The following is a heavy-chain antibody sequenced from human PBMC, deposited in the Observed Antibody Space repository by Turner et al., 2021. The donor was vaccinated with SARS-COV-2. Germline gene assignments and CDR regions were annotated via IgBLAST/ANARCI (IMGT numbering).Heavy chain of an antibody. V-gene: IGHV4-39*01. CDR1: GDSSISDDYY. CDR3: AIAPNYYYGMDV. Sequence: QLQLEESGPGLLKPSETLSLTCSVSGDSSISDDYYWGWIRQPPGKGLEWIGNIHSSGITFYNSSLKSRVTVSIDTSKNQFSLRLDSVTAADTAVYYCAIAPNYYYGMDVWGQGTTVTVSS. J-gene: IGHJ6*02. CDR2: IHSSGIT.